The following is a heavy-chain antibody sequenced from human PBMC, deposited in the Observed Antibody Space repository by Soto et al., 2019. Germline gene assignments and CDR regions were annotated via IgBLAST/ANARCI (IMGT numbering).Heavy chain of an antibody. D-gene: IGHD4-4*01. CDR1: GYTFNTYG. Sequence: ASVKVSCKASGYTFNTYGISWVRQAPGQGLEWMGWISADNDNTNYAQKFQGRVTMTTDTSTNTAYMELRSLRSDDTAVYYCARDLVAVITVAMYWGQGTLVTVSS. J-gene: IGHJ4*02. CDR2: ISADNDNT. CDR3: ARDLVAVITVAMY. V-gene: IGHV1-18*01.